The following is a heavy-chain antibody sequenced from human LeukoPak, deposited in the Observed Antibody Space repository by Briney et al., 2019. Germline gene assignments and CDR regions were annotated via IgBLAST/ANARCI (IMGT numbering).Heavy chain of an antibody. CDR2: FDPEDGET. D-gene: IGHD6-19*01. V-gene: IGHV1-24*01. CDR3: ATKDPKPKPGYSSGWFAVDY. Sequence: VKVSCKVSGYTLTELSMHWVRQAPGKGLEWMGGFDPEDGETIYAQKFQGRVTMTEDTSTDTAYMELSSLRSEDTAVYYCATKDPKPKPGYSSGWFAVDYWGQGTLVTVSS. CDR1: GYTLTELS. J-gene: IGHJ4*02.